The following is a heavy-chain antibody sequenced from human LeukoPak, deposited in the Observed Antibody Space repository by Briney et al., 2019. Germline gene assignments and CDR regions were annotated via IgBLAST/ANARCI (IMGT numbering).Heavy chain of an antibody. D-gene: IGHD2/OR15-2a*01. CDR1: GYTFTGYY. CDR2: INPNSGGT. Sequence: GASVKVSCKASGYTFTGYYMHWVRQAPGQGLEWMGWINPNSGGTNYAQKFQGRVTMTRDTSISTAYMELSSLRSEDTAVYYCATCIRSMPTYYYYMDVWGKGTTVTVSS. CDR3: ATCIRSMPTYYYYMDV. V-gene: IGHV1-2*02. J-gene: IGHJ6*03.